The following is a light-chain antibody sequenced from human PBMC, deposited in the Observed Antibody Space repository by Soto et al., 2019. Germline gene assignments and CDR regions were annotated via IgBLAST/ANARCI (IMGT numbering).Light chain of an antibody. J-gene: IGKJ2*01. CDR3: QQSHGIPYT. V-gene: IGKV1-39*01. CDR1: QTISTY. CDR2: AAS. Sequence: DIQMTQSPSSLSAAVGDRVPITCRASQTISTYLNWYQQKPGKAPKLLIYAASSLQSGVPSRFTGSGSGTDFTLTIRSLQPEDFATYYCQQSHGIPYTFGQGTKLEIK.